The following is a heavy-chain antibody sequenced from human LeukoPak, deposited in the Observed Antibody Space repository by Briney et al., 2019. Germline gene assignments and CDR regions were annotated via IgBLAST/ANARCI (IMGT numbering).Heavy chain of an antibody. D-gene: IGHD1/OR15-1a*01. CDR2: IKQDGSEK. V-gene: IGHV3-7*01. CDR3: ARTRPGTGALDV. CDR1: GITLSTYW. J-gene: IGHJ3*01. Sequence: GGPLRLSCVASGITLSTYWMCWVRQAPGKGLEWVANIKQDGSEKYYVDSVKGRFTISRDNAKNSVYLQMNSLGAEDTAVYYCARTRPGTGALDVWGQGTMVTVSS.